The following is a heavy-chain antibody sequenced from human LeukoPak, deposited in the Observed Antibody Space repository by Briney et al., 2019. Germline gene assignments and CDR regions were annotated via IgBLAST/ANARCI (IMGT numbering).Heavy chain of an antibody. V-gene: IGHV4-34*01. D-gene: IGHD2-15*01. CDR2: INHSGST. CDR1: GESFSGYY. CDR3: ARVTNRGYCSGGSCYFDS. Sequence: PSETLSLTCAVYGESFSGYYWTWIRQPPGKGLEWIGEINHSGSTNYNPSLKSRIAISVGTSKNQFSLKLNSVTAADTAVYYCARVTNRGYCSGGSCYFDSWGQGTLVTVPS. J-gene: IGHJ4*02.